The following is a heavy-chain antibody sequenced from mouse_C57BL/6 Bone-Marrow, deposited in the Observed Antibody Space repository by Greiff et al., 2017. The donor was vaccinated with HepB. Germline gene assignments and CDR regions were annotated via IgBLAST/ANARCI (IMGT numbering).Heavy chain of an antibody. CDR3: ARVNDYDVGYYAMDY. Sequence: QVQLKESGAELMKPGASVKLSCKATGYTFTGYWIEWVKQRPGHGLEWIGEILPGSGSTNYNEKFKGKATLTADTSSNTAYMQLSSLTTEDSAIYYCARVNDYDVGYYAMDYWGQGTSVTVSS. J-gene: IGHJ4*01. CDR1: GYTFTGYW. D-gene: IGHD2-4*01. CDR2: ILPGSGST. V-gene: IGHV1-9*01.